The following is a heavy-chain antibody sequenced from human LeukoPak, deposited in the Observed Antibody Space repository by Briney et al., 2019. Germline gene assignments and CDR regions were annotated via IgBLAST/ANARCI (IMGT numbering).Heavy chain of an antibody. CDR3: ARVRGYSYGSDAFDI. Sequence: PSGTLSLTCTVSGGSISSYYWSWIRQPPGKGLQWIGYIYYSGSTNYNPSLKSRVTISVDTSKNQFSLKLSSVTAADTAVFYCARVRGYSYGSDAFDIWGQGTMVTVSS. CDR2: IYYSGST. J-gene: IGHJ3*02. CDR1: GGSISSYY. V-gene: IGHV4-59*01. D-gene: IGHD5-18*01.